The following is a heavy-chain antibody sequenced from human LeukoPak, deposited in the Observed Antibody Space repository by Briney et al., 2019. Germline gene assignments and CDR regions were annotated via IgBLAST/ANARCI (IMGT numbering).Heavy chain of an antibody. CDR3: ARDVVEDWFDP. CDR2: INPNSGGT. J-gene: IGHJ5*02. D-gene: IGHD2-15*01. CDR1: GYTFTGYY. Sequence: ASVKVSCKASGYTFTGYYMHWVRQAPGQGLEWMGRINPNSGGTNYAQKFQGRVTMTRDTSISTAYVEPSRLRSDDTAVYYCARDVVEDWFDPWGQGTLVTVSS. V-gene: IGHV1-2*06.